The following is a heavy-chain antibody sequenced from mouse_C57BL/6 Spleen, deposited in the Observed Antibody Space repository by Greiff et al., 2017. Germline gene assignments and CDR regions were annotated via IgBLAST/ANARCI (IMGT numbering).Heavy chain of an antibody. D-gene: IGHD1-1*01. CDR3: ARGRAVGEFDV. Sequence: QVQLQQSGAELVKPGASVKLSCKASGYTFTSYWMPWVKQRPGQGLEWIGRIYPCGGGTNYNQKFKGKATLTVDTSSSSAYMQLRSLTSEDSAVYYCARGRAVGEFDVWGRGTRVTV. CDR1: GYTFTSYW. V-gene: IGHV1-74*01. J-gene: IGHJ1*03. CDR2: IYPCGGGT.